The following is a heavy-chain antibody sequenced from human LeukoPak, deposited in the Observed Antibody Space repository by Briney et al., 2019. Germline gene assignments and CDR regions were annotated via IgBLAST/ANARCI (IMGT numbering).Heavy chain of an antibody. CDR2: TYYRSKWST. CDR1: GDSVSSNSAA. Sequence: SQTLSLTCAISGDSVSSNSAAWNWIRQSPSRGLEWLGRTYYRSKWSTYYAVSVKSRISINRDTSKNQISLQLNSVTPEDTAVYYCARSTGPIDYWGQGTLVTVSS. CDR3: ARSTGPIDY. V-gene: IGHV6-1*01. D-gene: IGHD1-1*01. J-gene: IGHJ4*02.